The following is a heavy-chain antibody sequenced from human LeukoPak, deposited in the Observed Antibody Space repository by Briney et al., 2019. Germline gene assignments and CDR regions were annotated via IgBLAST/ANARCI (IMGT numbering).Heavy chain of an antibody. D-gene: IGHD5-12*01. CDR2: ISAYNGNT. Sequence: GASVKVSCKASGYTFTSYGISWVRQAPGQGLEWMGWISAYNGNTNYAQKLQGRVTMTTDTSTSTAYMELRSLRSDDTAVYYCARGRYSGYDYHHFYMDVWGEGTTVTVSS. CDR3: ARGRYSGYDYHHFYMDV. J-gene: IGHJ6*03. V-gene: IGHV1-18*01. CDR1: GYTFTSYG.